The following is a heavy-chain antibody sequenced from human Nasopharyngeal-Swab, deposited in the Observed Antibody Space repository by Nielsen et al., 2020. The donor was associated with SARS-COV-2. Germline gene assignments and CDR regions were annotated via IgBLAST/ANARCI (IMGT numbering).Heavy chain of an antibody. V-gene: IGHV4-39*01. Sequence: SETLSLTCTVSGGSISSSSYYWGWIRQPPGKGLEWIGSIYYSGSTYYNPSLKSRVTISVDTSKNQFSLKLSSVTAADTAVYYGARQSSPIYDSSGYHFDYWGQGTLVTVSS. CDR2: IYYSGST. J-gene: IGHJ4*02. CDR3: ARQSSPIYDSSGYHFDY. CDR1: GGSISSSSYY. D-gene: IGHD3-22*01.